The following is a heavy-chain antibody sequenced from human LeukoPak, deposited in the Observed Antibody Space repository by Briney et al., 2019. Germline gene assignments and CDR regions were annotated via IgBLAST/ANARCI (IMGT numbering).Heavy chain of an antibody. CDR3: ARGDFWSGYYTGLY. CDR2: IYSGGST. D-gene: IGHD3-3*01. V-gene: IGHV3-53*04. CDR1: GFTVTTNY. Sequence: GGSLRLSCAASGFTVTTNYMSRVRQAPGKGLEWVSVIYSGGSTYYADSVKGRFTISRHNSKNTLYLQMDSLRDEDTAVHYCARGDFWSGYYTGLYWGQGTLVTVSS. J-gene: IGHJ4*02.